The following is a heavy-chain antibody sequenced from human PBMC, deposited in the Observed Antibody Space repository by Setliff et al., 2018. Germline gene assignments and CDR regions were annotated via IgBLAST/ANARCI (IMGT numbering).Heavy chain of an antibody. V-gene: IGHV1-3*01. Sequence: GASVKVSCKASGFTLTSYPIHWVRQAPGQRLEWMGWINPDNGNRKYSQRFQGRVTITRVTSASTVFLELSTLRSEDTAVYYCTRDFLGATASFDIWGQGTMVT. CDR3: TRDFLGATASFDI. J-gene: IGHJ3*02. D-gene: IGHD3-3*01. CDR2: INPDNGNR. CDR1: GFTLTSYP.